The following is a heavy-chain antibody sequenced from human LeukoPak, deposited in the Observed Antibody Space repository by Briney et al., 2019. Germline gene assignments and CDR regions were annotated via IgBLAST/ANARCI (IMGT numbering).Heavy chain of an antibody. CDR1: GFIFTNYD. Sequence: GGSLRLSCAASGFIFTNYDMHWVRQAPGKGLEWVAVISNDGRNQYYAGSVKGRFTISRDNSKNTLHLQMNSLRVEDTAVYYCARPMNEYDSSGFFHYWGQGTLVTVSS. CDR2: ISNDGRNQ. V-gene: IGHV3-30*03. CDR3: ARPMNEYDSSGFFHY. J-gene: IGHJ4*02. D-gene: IGHD3-22*01.